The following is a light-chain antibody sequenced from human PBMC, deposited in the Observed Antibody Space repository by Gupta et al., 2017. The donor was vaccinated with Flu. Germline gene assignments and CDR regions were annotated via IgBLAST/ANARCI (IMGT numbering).Light chain of an antibody. J-gene: IGKJ1*01. V-gene: IGKV1-5*03. CDR1: QSIGNW. CDR3: QQHNSSPVT. Sequence: DIQMIKSPSTLSASVGDRVTITCRASQSIGNWLAWYQQKPGKAPKFLIYRASSLDSGVPYRFSGSGSGTEFSLTISSLQPDDFATYYCQQHNSSPVTFGQGTKVEIK. CDR2: RAS.